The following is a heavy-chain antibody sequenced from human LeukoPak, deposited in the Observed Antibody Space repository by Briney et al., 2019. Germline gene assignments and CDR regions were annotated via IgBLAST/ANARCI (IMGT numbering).Heavy chain of an antibody. D-gene: IGHD6-13*01. V-gene: IGHV4-59*01. CDR1: GGSISSYY. CDR2: IYYSGST. Sequence: SETLSLTCTVSGGSISSYYWSWIRQPPGKGLEWIGYIYYSGSTNYNPSLKSRVTISVDTSKNQFSLKLSSVTAADTAVYYCATDLTAGLLDYWGQGTLVTVSS. CDR3: ATDLTAGLLDY. J-gene: IGHJ4*02.